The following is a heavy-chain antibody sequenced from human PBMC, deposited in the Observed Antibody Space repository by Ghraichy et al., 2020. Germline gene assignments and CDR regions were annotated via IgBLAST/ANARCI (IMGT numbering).Heavy chain of an antibody. Sequence: GESLNISCKGSGYIFTTYWIGWVRQLPGKGLEWMGIIYPGDSDTTYSPSFQGQVTISADKSISTAYLQWSSLKASDTAIYYCARLRGNSWRFFDYWGQGTLVTVCS. V-gene: IGHV5-51*01. D-gene: IGHD4-23*01. CDR3: ARLRGNSWRFFDY. CDR2: IYPGDSDT. CDR1: GYIFTTYW. J-gene: IGHJ4*02.